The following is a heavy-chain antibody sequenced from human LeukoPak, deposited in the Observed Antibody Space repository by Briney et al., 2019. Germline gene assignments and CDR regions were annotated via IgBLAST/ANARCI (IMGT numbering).Heavy chain of an antibody. CDR3: ARAYYDFWSGYYYYYGMDV. CDR2: MNPNSGNT. Sequence: ASVKVSCKASGYTFTSYGINWVRQATGQGLEWMGWMNPNSGNTGYAQKFQGRVTMTRNTSISTAYMELSSLRSEDTAVYYCARAYYDFWSGYYYYYGMDVWGQGTTVTVSS. V-gene: IGHV1-8*02. D-gene: IGHD3-3*01. CDR1: GYTFTSYG. J-gene: IGHJ6*02.